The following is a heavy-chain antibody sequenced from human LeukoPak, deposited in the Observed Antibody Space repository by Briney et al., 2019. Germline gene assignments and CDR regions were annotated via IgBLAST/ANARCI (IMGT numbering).Heavy chain of an antibody. D-gene: IGHD4-17*01. Sequence: GESLKISCASSQLTFSRYVMAWVRQAPGKGLEWVSTISASGGTTYYADSVQGRFTISRDNSKNTLYLQMNSLRAEDTAVYYCVTLYGDYNWYFDLWGRGTLVTVFS. CDR1: QLTFSRYV. V-gene: IGHV3-23*01. CDR3: VTLYGDYNWYFDL. CDR2: ISASGGTT. J-gene: IGHJ2*01.